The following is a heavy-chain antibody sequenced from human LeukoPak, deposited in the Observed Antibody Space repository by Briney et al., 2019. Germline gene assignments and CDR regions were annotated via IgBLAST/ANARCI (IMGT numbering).Heavy chain of an antibody. CDR3: ARDDDWNYEDS. CDR1: GFTFSNYW. J-gene: IGHJ4*02. CDR2: IKQDGSEK. D-gene: IGHD1-7*01. Sequence: GGSLRPSCAASGFTFSNYWMSWVRQAPGKGLEWVANIKQDGSEKYYVNSVKGRFTISRDNAKNSLYLQMNSLRAEDTAIYFCARDDDWNYEDSWGQGTLVTVSS. V-gene: IGHV3-7*01.